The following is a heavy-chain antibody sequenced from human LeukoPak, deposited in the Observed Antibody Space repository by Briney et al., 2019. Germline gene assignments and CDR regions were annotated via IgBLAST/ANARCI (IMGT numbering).Heavy chain of an antibody. CDR1: GYTFTSYG. CDR2: ISAYNGNT. J-gene: IGHJ5*02. CDR3: ARDRTIVARIVGWFDP. Sequence: ASVKVSCKASGYTFTSYGISWVRHAPGQGLEWMGWISAYNGNTNYAQKLQGRVTMTTDTSTSTAYLELRSLRSDDTAVYYCARDRTIVARIVGWFDPWGQGTLVTVSS. D-gene: IGHD5-12*01. V-gene: IGHV1-18*01.